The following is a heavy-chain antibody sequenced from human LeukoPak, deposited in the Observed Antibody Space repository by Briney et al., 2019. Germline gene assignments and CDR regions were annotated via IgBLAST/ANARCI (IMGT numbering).Heavy chain of an antibody. J-gene: IGHJ4*02. CDR2: VTGSGDAT. V-gene: IGHV3-23*01. CDR1: GFTFSGYA. CDR3: AKDLAIAARPVFDY. Sequence: PGGSLRLSCAAFGFTFSGYALTWVRQASGKGLEWVSTVTGSGDATYYADSVKGRFTISRDNSQNMLYLQMNSLRAEDTARYYCAKDLAIAARPVFDYWGRGTLVTVSS. D-gene: IGHD6-6*01.